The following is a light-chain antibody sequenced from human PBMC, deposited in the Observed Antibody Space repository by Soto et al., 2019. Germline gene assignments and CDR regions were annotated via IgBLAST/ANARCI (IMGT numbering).Light chain of an antibody. CDR2: LGS. V-gene: IGKV2-28*01. CDR3: MQALRTQWT. J-gene: IGKJ1*01. Sequence: DIVMTQSPLSLPVTPGEPASISCRSSQSLLHNNGYNYLDWYLQKPGQSPQLLICLGSNRASGVPGRFSGSRSGTDFTLKISRVEAEDVGVYYCMQALRTQWTFGQGTKV. CDR1: QSLLHNNGYNY.